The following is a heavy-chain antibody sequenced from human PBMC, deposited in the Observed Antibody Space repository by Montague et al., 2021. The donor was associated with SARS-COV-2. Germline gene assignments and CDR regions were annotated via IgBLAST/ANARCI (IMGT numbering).Heavy chain of an antibody. CDR1: GFTFNSYS. D-gene: IGHD5-12*01. V-gene: IGHV3-21*01. CDR3: YSGYDFGY. Sequence: SLRLSCAASGFTFNSYSMNWVRQAPGKGLEWVSSISSTSTSIYYADSVKGRFTISGDNAKNSLYLQMNSLRAEDTAVYYCYSGYDFGYWGQGTLVTVSS. CDR2: ISSTSTSI. J-gene: IGHJ4*02.